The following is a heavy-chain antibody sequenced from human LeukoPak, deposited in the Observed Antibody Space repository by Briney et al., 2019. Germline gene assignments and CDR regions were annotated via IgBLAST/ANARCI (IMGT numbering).Heavy chain of an antibody. CDR1: GYTFTSYG. CDR3: ARDDIVVVPAARPQIGFDY. D-gene: IGHD2-2*01. CDR2: ISAYNGNT. J-gene: IGHJ4*02. V-gene: IGHV1-18*01. Sequence: GASVKVSCTASGYTFTSYGISWVRQAPGQGLEWMGWISAYNGNTNYAQKLQGRVTMTTDTSTSTAYMELRSLRSDDTAVYYCARDDIVVVPAARPQIGFDYWGQGTLVTVSS.